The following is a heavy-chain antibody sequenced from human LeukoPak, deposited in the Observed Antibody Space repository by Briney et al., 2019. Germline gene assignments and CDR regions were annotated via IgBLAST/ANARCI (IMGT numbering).Heavy chain of an antibody. J-gene: IGHJ4*02. D-gene: IGHD4-11*01. Sequence: SETLSLTCTVSGGSISSGAYYWSWIRQHPGKGLEWIGYIYYSGTTYYNPSLKSRLTISLDTSKNQFSLKLTSVTAADTAVYYCVRGPVRDCSNYWGQGSLVTVSS. CDR3: VRGPVRDCSNY. CDR2: IYYSGTT. CDR1: GGSISSGAYY. V-gene: IGHV4-31*03.